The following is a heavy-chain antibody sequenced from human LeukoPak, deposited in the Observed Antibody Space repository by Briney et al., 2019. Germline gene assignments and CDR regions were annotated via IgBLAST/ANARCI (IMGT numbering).Heavy chain of an antibody. D-gene: IGHD1-26*01. CDR2: IRYDGSNK. V-gene: IGHV3-30*02. J-gene: IGHJ4*02. CDR3: AREDTGSYSRAYYFDY. CDR1: GFTFSSYG. Sequence: GGSLRLSCAASGFTFSSYGMHWVRQAPGKGLEWVAFIRYDGSNKYYADSVKGRFTISRDNAKNSLYLQMHSLRADDTAVYYCAREDTGSYSRAYYFDYWGQGTLVTVSS.